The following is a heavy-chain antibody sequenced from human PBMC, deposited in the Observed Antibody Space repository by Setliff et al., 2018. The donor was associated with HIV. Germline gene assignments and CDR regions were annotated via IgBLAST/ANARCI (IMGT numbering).Heavy chain of an antibody. Sequence: SETLSLTCTVSGGSISSGGSYWSWIRQHPGKGLEWIGYINYSGSTYYNPSLKSRVTISIDTSKNQFSLKLSSVTAADTAVYYCARGLVVVTDSDYDTNYYYYYYMDVWGKGTTVTVS. J-gene: IGHJ6*03. CDR3: ARGLVVVTDSDYDTNYYYYYYMDV. CDR2: INYSGST. D-gene: IGHD5-12*01. CDR1: GGSISSGGSY. V-gene: IGHV4-31*03.